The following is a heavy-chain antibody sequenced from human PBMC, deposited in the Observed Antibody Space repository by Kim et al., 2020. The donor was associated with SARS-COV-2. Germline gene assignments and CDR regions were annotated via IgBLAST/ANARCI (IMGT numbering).Heavy chain of an antibody. CDR3: ARGPMATITSSYWYFDL. D-gene: IGHD5-12*01. V-gene: IGHV1-69*04. J-gene: IGHJ2*01. Sequence: FQGRVTITADKSTSTAYMELSSLRSEDTAVYYCARGPMATITSSYWYFDLWGRGTLVTVSS.